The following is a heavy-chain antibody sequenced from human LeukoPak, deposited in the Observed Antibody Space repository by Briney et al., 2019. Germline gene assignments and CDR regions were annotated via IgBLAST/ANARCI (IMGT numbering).Heavy chain of an antibody. V-gene: IGHV3-48*03. CDR1: GFTLSSYE. CDR3: ARDSGGYNFALDAFDI. CDR2: ISSSGSTI. Sequence: GGSLRLSCAASGFTLSSYEMNWVRQAPGKGLEWVSYISSSGSTIYYADSVKGRFTISRDNAKNSLYLQMNSLRAEDTAIYYCARDSGGYNFALDAFDIWGQGTMVTVSS. D-gene: IGHD5-24*01. J-gene: IGHJ3*02.